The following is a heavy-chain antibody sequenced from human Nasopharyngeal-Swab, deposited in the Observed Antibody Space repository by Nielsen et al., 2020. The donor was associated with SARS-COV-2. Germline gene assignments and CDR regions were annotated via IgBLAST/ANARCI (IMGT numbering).Heavy chain of an antibody. V-gene: IGHV4-39*07. CDR3: ARVNLRTLYSSNRMVTHMDV. J-gene: IGHJ6*03. CDR2: IHHDGSA. Sequence: SETLSLTCTVSGGSISGNSYYWGWIRQPPGKGLEWLGSIHHDGSAYYNPSLKSRVTISIDMSKNQFSLRLNSVTAADTAVFYCARVNLRTLYSSNRMVTHMDVWGKGTTVTVSS. CDR1: GGSISGNSYY. D-gene: IGHD6-19*01.